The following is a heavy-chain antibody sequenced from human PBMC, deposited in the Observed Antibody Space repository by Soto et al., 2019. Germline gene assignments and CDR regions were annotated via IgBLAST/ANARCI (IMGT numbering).Heavy chain of an antibody. CDR2: ISAYNGNT. V-gene: IGHV1-18*01. CDR1: GYTFTSYG. D-gene: IGHD3-22*01. J-gene: IGHJ4*02. CDR3: ARDRKRITMIVVPDY. Sequence: ASVKVSCKASGYTFTSYGISWVRQAPGQGLEWMGWISAYNGNTNYAQKLQGRVTMTTDTSTSTAYMELRSLRSDDTAVYYCARDRKRITMIVVPDYWGQGTLVTSPQ.